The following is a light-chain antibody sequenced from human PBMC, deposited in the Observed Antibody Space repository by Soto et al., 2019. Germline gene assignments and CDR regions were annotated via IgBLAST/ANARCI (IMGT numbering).Light chain of an antibody. CDR1: SGHSSYA. CDR2: LDSDGSH. V-gene: IGLV4-69*01. J-gene: IGLJ2*01. CDR3: QTWGTGILVV. Sequence: QLVLTQSPSASASLGASVKLTCTLSSGHSSYAIAWPQQQPEKGPRYLMKLDSDGSHTKGDAIPDRFSGSSSGAERYLTISSLQSEDEADYYCQTWGTGILVVFGGGTKLTVL.